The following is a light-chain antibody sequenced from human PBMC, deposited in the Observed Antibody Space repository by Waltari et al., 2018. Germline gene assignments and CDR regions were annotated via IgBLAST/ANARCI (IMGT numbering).Light chain of an antibody. CDR2: DVG. V-gene: IGLV2-11*01. CDR3: CSYAGSYTTSVV. CDR1: NSDVGGYKY. J-gene: IGLJ2*01. Sequence: QSALTQPRSVSGSPGQSVTIACTGTNSDVGGYKYVSWYQHHPGKAPKLMIYDVGKRPSWVPYRFSGSKSVNTASLTISGLQAEDEGDYYCCSYAGSYTTSVVFGGGTRLTVL.